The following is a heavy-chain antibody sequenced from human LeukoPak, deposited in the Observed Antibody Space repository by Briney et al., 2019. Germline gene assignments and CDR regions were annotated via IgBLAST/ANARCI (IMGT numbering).Heavy chain of an antibody. CDR1: GFTVSSNY. V-gene: IGHV3-66*01. Sequence: GGSLRLSCAASGFTVSSNYMSWVRQAPGKGLEWVSVIYSGGSTYYADSVKGRFTISRDNSKNTLYLQMNSLRAEDTALYYCARGRRYVSRSWRYYYYGMDVWGQGTTVTVSS. CDR3: ARGRRYVSRSWRYYYYGMDV. J-gene: IGHJ6*02. D-gene: IGHD6-13*01. CDR2: IYSGGST.